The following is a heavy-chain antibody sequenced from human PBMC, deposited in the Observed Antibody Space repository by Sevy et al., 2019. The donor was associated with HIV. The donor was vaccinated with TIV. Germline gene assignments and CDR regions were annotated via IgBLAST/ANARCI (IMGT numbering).Heavy chain of an antibody. CDR1: GFTFSSYW. Sequence: GESLKISCAASGFTFSSYWMSWVRQAPGKGLEWVANIKQDGSEKYYVDSVKGRFTISRDNAKNSLYLQMNSLRAEDTAVYYCARVTLYSGAFDIWGQGTMVTVSS. J-gene: IGHJ3*02. V-gene: IGHV3-7*01. CDR3: ARVTLYSGAFDI. CDR2: IKQDGSEK. D-gene: IGHD6-13*01.